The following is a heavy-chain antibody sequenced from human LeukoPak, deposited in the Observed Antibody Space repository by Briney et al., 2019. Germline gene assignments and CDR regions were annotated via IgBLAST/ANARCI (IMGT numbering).Heavy chain of an antibody. V-gene: IGHV3-53*01. CDR2: IYSGGAT. CDR3: ARGPIVGPTKGFDP. CDR1: GFTFSSYA. J-gene: IGHJ5*02. D-gene: IGHD1-26*01. Sequence: GRSLRLSCAASGFTFSSYAMSWVRQAPGKGLEWVSVIYSGGATYYADSVKGRFTISRDNSKNMLYLQMNSLRAEDTAVYYCARGPIVGPTKGFDPWGQGTLVTVSS.